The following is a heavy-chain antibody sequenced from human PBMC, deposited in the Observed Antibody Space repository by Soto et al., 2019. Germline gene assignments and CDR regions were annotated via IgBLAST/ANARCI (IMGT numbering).Heavy chain of an antibody. J-gene: IGHJ6*02. CDR1: GGSISSYY. D-gene: IGHD3-10*01. V-gene: IGHV4-59*01. CDR2: IYYSGST. Sequence: PSETLSLTCTVSGGSISSYYWSWIRQPPGKGLEWIGYIYYSGSTNYNPSLKSRVTISVDTSKNQFSLKLSSVTAADTAVYYCARDTRVRGEDCYYGMDVWGQGTTVTVSS. CDR3: ARDTRVRGEDCYYGMDV.